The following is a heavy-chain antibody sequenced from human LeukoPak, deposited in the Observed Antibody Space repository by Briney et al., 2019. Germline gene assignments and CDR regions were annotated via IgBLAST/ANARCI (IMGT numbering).Heavy chain of an antibody. CDR1: GFTFSSYE. CDR2: ISYDGSNK. Sequence: PGGSLRLSCAASGFTFSSYEMDWVRQAPGKGLEWVAVISYDGSNKYYADSVKGRFTISRDNSNNTQYLQMNGLRAEDTAVYYCARASLGYCSGGSCRSYFEYWGQGTLVTVSS. J-gene: IGHJ4*02. CDR3: ARASLGYCSGGSCRSYFEY. V-gene: IGHV3-30*04. D-gene: IGHD2-15*01.